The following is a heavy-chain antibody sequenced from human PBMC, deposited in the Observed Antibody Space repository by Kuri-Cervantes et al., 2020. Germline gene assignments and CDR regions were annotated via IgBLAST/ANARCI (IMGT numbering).Heavy chain of an antibody. V-gene: IGHV1-69*06. CDR1: GGTFSSYA. CDR2: IIPIFGPA. CDR3: AREPVVRGEYYYYMDV. Sequence: SVKVSCKACGGTFSSYAISWVRQAPGQGSDWMEGIIPIFGPANYAQKFQGRATITADKSTGTAYMELSSLRSEDTAVYYCAREPVVRGEYYYYMDVWGKGATVTVSS. J-gene: IGHJ6*03. D-gene: IGHD3-10*01.